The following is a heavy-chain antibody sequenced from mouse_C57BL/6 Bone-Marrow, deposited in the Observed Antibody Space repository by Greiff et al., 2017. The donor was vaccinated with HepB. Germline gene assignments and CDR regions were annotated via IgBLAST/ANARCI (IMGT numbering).Heavy chain of an antibody. V-gene: IGHV14-4*01. J-gene: IGHJ3*01. CDR1: GFNIKDDY. D-gene: IGHD2-2*01. CDR2: IDPENGDT. CDR3: TTGLRRRTWFAY. Sequence: VQLKVSGAELVRPGASVKLSCTASGFNIKDDYMHWVKQRPEQGLEWIGWIDPENGDTEYASKFQGKATITADTSSNTAYLQLSSLTSEDTAVYYCTTGLRRRTWFAYWGQGTLVTVSA.